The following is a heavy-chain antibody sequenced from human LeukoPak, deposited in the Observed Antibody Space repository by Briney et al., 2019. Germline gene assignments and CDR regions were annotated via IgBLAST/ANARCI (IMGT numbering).Heavy chain of an antibody. J-gene: IGHJ6*03. CDR2: IYYSGST. D-gene: IGHD3-16*02. V-gene: IGHV4-39*01. Sequence: SETLSLTCTVSGGSISSSSYYWGWIRQPPGKGLEWIGSIYYSGSTYYNPSLKSRVTISVDTSKNQFSLKLSSVTAADTAVYYCASRSSYYYYMDVWGKGTTVTVSS. CDR1: GGSISSSSYY. CDR3: ASRSSYYYYMDV.